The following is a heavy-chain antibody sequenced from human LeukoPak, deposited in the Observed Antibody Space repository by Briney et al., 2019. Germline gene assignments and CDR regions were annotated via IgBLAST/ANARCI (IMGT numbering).Heavy chain of an antibody. J-gene: IGHJ4*02. Sequence: GASVKVSCKASGYTFTSYDINWVRQATGQGLEWMGWMNPNSGNTGYAQRFQGRVTMTRNTSISTAYMELSSLRSEDTAVYYCARGGSKWEPEDYWGQGTLVTVSS. CDR1: GYTFTSYD. V-gene: IGHV1-8*01. CDR3: ARGGSKWEPEDY. CDR2: MNPNSGNT. D-gene: IGHD1-26*01.